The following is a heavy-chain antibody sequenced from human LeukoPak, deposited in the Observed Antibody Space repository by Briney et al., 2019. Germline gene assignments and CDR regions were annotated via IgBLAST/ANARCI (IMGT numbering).Heavy chain of an antibody. V-gene: IGHV3-30*04. J-gene: IGHJ1*01. CDR1: GFTFSSYV. CDR2: ISYDGSNK. Sequence: GGSLRLSCAASGFTFSSYVMHWVRQAPGKGLEWVAVISYDGSNKYYADSVKGRFTISRDNSKNTLYLQMNSLRAEDTAVYYCARDLPGITVAGATEHWGQRTLVTVSS. D-gene: IGHD6-19*01. CDR3: ARDLPGITVAGATEH.